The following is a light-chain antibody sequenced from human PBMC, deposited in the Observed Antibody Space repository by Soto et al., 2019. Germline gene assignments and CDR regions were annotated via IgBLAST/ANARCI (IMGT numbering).Light chain of an antibody. CDR3: KHGTRWPWT. V-gene: IGKV2-30*01. Sequence: DVVMTQSPLSLPVTLGQPASISCRSSQGLVYSDGNIYLNWFQQRPGQSPRLLINKISNRDSGVTDRFSGSGSGTEFTLSISRVEAEDVGVYYCKHGTRWPWTFGQGTKVDIK. CDR1: QGLVYSDGNIY. CDR2: KIS. J-gene: IGKJ1*01.